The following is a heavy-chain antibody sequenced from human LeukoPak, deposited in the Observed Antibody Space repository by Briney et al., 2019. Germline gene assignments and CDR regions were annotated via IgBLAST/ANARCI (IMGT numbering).Heavy chain of an antibody. CDR2: ISAGGGTT. D-gene: IGHD6-19*01. Sequence: GGSLRLSCAASEFTFSSYAMTWVRQAPGKGLEWVSGISAGGGTTYYADSVKGRFSISRDNSKKTVYLQMNSLRAEDTAVYYCAKDRRGWSHYSMDVWGKGTTVTVSS. J-gene: IGHJ6*03. CDR3: AKDRRGWSHYSMDV. V-gene: IGHV3-23*01. CDR1: EFTFSSYA.